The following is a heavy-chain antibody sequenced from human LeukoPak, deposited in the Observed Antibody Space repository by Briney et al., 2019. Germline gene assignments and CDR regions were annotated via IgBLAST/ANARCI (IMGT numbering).Heavy chain of an antibody. J-gene: IGHJ6*02. V-gene: IGHV4-34*11. Sequence: PSETLSLTCAVYVGSFSGYYCSWIRQPPGKGLEWIGFIYNTGSTNQNPSLSSRATISLDTSKNQFSLRLSSVTAAGTAVYYCARDGARLTGTSDLDVWGHGTTVTVSS. CDR3: ARDGARLTGTSDLDV. CDR2: IYNTGST. D-gene: IGHD4-17*01. CDR1: VGSFSGYY.